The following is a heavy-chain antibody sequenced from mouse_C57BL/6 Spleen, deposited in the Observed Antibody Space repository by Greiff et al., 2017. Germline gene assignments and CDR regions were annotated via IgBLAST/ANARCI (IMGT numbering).Heavy chain of an antibody. CDR3: VSTGFDY. J-gene: IGHJ2*01. Sequence: VQLHQSGASVKISCKASGYAFSSYWMNWVKQRPGKGLEWIGQIYPGDGDTNYNGKFKGKATLTADKSSSTAYMQLSSLTSEDSAVYFCVSTGFDYWGQGTTLTVSS. V-gene: IGHV1-80*01. CDR1: GYAFSSYW. CDR2: IYPGDGDT. D-gene: IGHD4-1*02.